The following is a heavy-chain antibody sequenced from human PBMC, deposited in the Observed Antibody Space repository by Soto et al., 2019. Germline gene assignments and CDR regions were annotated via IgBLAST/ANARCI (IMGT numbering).Heavy chain of an antibody. CDR3: AKAKPGFSYDSSGYDFDY. CDR1: GFTFSSYA. Sequence: GGSLRLSCAASGFTFSSYAMSWVRQAPGKGLEWVSAISGSGGSTYYADSVKGRFTISRDNSKNTLYLQMNSLRAEDTAVYYCAKAKPGFSYDSSGYDFDYWGQETLVTFSS. CDR2: ISGSGGST. D-gene: IGHD3-22*01. J-gene: IGHJ4*02. V-gene: IGHV3-23*01.